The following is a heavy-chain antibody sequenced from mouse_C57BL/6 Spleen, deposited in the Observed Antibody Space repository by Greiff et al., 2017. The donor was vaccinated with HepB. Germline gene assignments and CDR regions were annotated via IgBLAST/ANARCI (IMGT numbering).Heavy chain of an antibody. CDR2: INPSNGGT. V-gene: IGHV1-53*01. CDR3: AGGDSSGSWFAY. CDR1: GYTFTSYW. D-gene: IGHD3-2*02. J-gene: IGHJ3*01. Sequence: QVQLQQPGTELVKPGASVKLSCKASGYTFTSYWMHWVKQRPGQGLEWIGNINPSNGGTNYNEKFKSKATLTVDKSSSTAYMQLSSLTSEDSAVYYGAGGDSSGSWFAYWGQGTLVTVSA.